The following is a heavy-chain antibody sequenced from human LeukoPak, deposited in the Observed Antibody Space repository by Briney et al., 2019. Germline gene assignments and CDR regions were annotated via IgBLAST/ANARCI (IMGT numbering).Heavy chain of an antibody. D-gene: IGHD3-9*01. CDR2: ISGSGGST. V-gene: IGHV3-23*01. CDR3: ARDLANYDILTGDIDY. Sequence: GGSLRLSCSASGFTFSSYAMSWVRQAPGKGLEWVSAISGSGGSTYYADSVKGRFTISRDNSKNTLYLQMNSLRAEDTAVYYCARDLANYDILTGDIDYWGQGTLVTVSS. CDR1: GFTFSSYA. J-gene: IGHJ4*02.